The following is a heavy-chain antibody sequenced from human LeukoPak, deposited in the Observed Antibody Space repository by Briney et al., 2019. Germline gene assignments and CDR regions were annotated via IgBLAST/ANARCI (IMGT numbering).Heavy chain of an antibody. CDR1: GYTFTGYY. D-gene: IGHD3-10*01. Sequence: ASVKVSCKASGYTFTGYYMHWARQAPGQGLEWMGRINPNSGGTNYAQKFQGRVTMTRDTSISTAYMELSRLRSDDTAVYYCARDLSRFGDDWFDPWGQGTLVTVSS. J-gene: IGHJ5*02. CDR2: INPNSGGT. CDR3: ARDLSRFGDDWFDP. V-gene: IGHV1-2*06.